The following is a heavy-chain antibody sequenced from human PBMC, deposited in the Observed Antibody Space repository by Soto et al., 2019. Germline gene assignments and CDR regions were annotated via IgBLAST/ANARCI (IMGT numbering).Heavy chain of an antibody. CDR3: ARGGFEGIQLWLRHYYYYGMDV. CDR2: ISYDGSNK. V-gene: IGHV3-30-3*01. J-gene: IGHJ6*02. Sequence: QVQLVESGGGVVQPGRSLRLSCAASGFTFSSYAMHWVRQAPGKGLEWVAVISYDGSNKYYADSVKGRFTISKDNSKNTLYLQMNSLRAEDTAVYYCARGGFEGIQLWLRHYYYYGMDVWGQGTTVTVS. D-gene: IGHD5-18*01. CDR1: GFTFSSYA.